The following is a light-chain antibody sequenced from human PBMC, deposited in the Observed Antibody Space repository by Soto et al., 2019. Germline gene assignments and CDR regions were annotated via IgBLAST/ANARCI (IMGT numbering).Light chain of an antibody. CDR1: QSVPKNY. Sequence: EIVLTQSPGTLSLSPGDRATLSCRASQSVPKNYLAWYQQEPGQAPRLLIYDASSRTTGIPDRFSGSGSGPDFTLTISRLEPADFAVYYCHQYASAPQTFGPGTKVEIK. CDR3: HQYASAPQT. V-gene: IGKV3-20*01. CDR2: DAS. J-gene: IGKJ1*01.